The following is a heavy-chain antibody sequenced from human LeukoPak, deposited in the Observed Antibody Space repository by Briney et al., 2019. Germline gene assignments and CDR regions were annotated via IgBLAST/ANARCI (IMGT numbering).Heavy chain of an antibody. V-gene: IGHV3-64*01. CDR3: ARTSSRGYCSGSTCYFDY. D-gene: IGHD2-15*01. J-gene: IGHJ4*02. CDR2: ISSNGGST. CDR1: GFMFSSYA. Sequence: GGSLRLSCSASGFMFSSYAMHWVRQAPGKGLEYVSAISSNGGSTYYANSVRGRFTISRDDSKNTLFLQMGSLRAEDMAMYYCARTSSRGYCSGSTCYFDYWGQGTLVTVSS.